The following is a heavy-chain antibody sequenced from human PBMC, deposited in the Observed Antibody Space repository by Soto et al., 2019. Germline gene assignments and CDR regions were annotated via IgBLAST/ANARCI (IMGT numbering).Heavy chain of an antibody. D-gene: IGHD2-8*01. Sequence: ASVKVSCKASGYTFSHYVIHWVRQAPGQSLEWMGWINAGNGNTKKSQKFQDRVTITRDTSASTAYMELSSLRSEDTALYYCARGTEGYCTDGVCTFAYWGQGSLVTVSS. CDR1: GYTFSHYV. V-gene: IGHV1-3*01. CDR2: INAGNGNT. CDR3: ARGTEGYCTDGVCTFAY. J-gene: IGHJ4*02.